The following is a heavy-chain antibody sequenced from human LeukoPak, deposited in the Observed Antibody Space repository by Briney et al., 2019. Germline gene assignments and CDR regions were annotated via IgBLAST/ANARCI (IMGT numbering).Heavy chain of an antibody. V-gene: IGHV4-39*01. CDR1: GGSISSSSYY. CDR2: IYYSGST. Sequence: SETLSLTCTVSGGSISSSSYYWGWIRQPPGKGLEWIGSIYYSGSTYYNPSLKSRVTISVDTSKNQFSLKLSSVTATDTAVYYCARRRLSYYDFWSGKTGYFDYWGQGALVTVSS. CDR3: ARRRLSYYDFWSGKTGYFDY. D-gene: IGHD3-3*01. J-gene: IGHJ4*02.